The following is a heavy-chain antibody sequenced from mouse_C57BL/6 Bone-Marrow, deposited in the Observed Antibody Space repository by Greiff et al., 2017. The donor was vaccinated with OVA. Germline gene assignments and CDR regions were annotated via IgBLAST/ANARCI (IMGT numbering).Heavy chain of an antibody. V-gene: IGHV1-82*01. D-gene: IGHD2-2*01. CDR2: IYPGDGDT. Sequence: VKLQESGPELVKPGASVKISCKASGYAFSSSWMNWVKQRPGKGLEWIGRIYPGDGDTNYNGKFKGKATLTADKSSSTAYMQLSSLTSEDSAVYFCARCGYDDGAWFAYWGQGTLVTVSA. CDR3: ARCGYDDGAWFAY. CDR1: GYAFSSSW. J-gene: IGHJ3*01.